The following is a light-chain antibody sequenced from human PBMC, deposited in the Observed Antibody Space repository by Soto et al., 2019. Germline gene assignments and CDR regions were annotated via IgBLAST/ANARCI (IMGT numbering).Light chain of an antibody. CDR3: QQYGSSYT. CDR2: GTS. V-gene: IGKV3-20*01. CDR1: QSVRNNY. J-gene: IGKJ3*01. Sequence: EIVLTQSAGSLSLSPGERATLSYRASQSVRNNYLAWYQQQPGQAPRLLIYGTSTRDTGIPDRFSGSGSGTDFTLTISRLEHEDVAVYYCQQYGSSYTFGPGTKVEIK.